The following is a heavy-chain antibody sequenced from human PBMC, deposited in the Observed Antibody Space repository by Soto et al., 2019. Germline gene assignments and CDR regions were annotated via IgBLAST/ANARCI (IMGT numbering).Heavy chain of an antibody. V-gene: IGHV1-69*13. J-gene: IGHJ5*02. D-gene: IGHD5-18*01. Sequence: SVKVSCKASGGTFSSYAISWVRQAPGQGLEWMGGIIPIFGTANYAQKFQGRVTITADESTSTAYMELSSLRSEDTAVYYCARDSYGFNWFDPWGQGTLVTFSS. CDR1: GGTFSSYA. CDR2: IIPIFGTA. CDR3: ARDSYGFNWFDP.